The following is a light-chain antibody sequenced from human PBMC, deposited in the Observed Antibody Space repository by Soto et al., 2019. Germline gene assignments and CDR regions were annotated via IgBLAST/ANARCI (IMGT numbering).Light chain of an antibody. V-gene: IGLV2-14*01. Sequence: QSALTQPASVSGSPGQSITISCTGTSSDIGGYNYVSWYQQYPGKAPKLMIYEVSNRPSGVSNRVSGSKSGNTASLTISGLQAEDEADYYCSSYTSSSTWVFGGGTKLTVL. CDR3: SSYTSSSTWV. CDR1: SSDIGGYNY. CDR2: EVS. J-gene: IGLJ3*02.